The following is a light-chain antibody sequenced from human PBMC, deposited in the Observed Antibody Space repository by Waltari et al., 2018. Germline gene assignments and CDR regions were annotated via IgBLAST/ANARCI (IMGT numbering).Light chain of an antibody. CDR3: SSYTYGGPWV. CDR1: SSYVGSYYL. J-gene: IGLJ2*01. Sequence: SALTQPASVSASPGQSITISCTGSSSYVGSYYLVAVYQQHPGKAPHPLIYEVDKRPSGVSYRFSGSKSGNAASLTISGLQAEDEAHYFCSSYTYGGPWVFGGGTLLTVL. V-gene: IGLV2-23*02. CDR2: EVD.